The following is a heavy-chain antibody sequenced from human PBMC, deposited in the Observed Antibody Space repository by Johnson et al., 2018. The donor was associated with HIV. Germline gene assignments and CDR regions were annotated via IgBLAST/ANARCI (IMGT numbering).Heavy chain of an antibody. J-gene: IGHJ3*02. CDR3: ARDLLGYCTGGSCYSVVEDFDI. Sequence: VESVKGRFTISRDNAKNSLYLQMHSLRAEDTAMYYCARDLLGYCTGGSCYSVVEDFDIWGQGTMVTVS. D-gene: IGHD2-15*01. V-gene: IGHV3-7*01.